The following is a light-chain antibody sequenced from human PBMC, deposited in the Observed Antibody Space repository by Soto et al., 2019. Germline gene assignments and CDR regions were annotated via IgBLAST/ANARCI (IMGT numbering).Light chain of an antibody. Sequence: DIQMTQSPSSLSASVGDRVTITCRASQSISSYLNWYQQKPGKAPKLLIYAASSLQSGVPSRFSGSGSATDFTLAISSLQPEDSATPNRLHSSSTPPSLGGGTMVQIK. J-gene: IGKJ4*01. CDR2: AAS. CDR3: LHSSSTPPS. V-gene: IGKV1-39*01. CDR1: QSISSY.